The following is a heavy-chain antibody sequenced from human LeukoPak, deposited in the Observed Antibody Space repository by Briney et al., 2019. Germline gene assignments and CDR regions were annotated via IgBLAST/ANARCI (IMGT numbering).Heavy chain of an antibody. Sequence: PGGSLRLSCEASGFTFRTYWMGWVRQDPGKGLEWVANIKQDGTDKYYVASVKGRFTISRDNARNSLYLQMNRLRGEDTAVYYCARRKYVGYDYYTMDVWGQGTTVTVSS. CDR2: IKQDGTDK. J-gene: IGHJ6*02. CDR3: ARRKYVGYDYYTMDV. CDR1: GFTFRTYW. V-gene: IGHV3-7*01. D-gene: IGHD3-16*01.